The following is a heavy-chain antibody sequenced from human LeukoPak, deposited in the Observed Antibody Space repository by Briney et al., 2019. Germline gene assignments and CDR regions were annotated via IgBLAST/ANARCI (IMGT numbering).Heavy chain of an antibody. CDR3: ASDGTGAGYYYESSSYSS. CDR1: GGSFSGYY. CDR2: INHSGST. J-gene: IGHJ5*01. D-gene: IGHD3-22*01. Sequence: SETLSLTCAVYGGSFSGYYWSWIRQPPGKGLERIGEINHSGSTNYNPSLKRRVTISVDTSKNQFSLKLSSVTAADTAVYYCASDGTGAGYYYESSSYSSWGQGTLVTVSS. V-gene: IGHV4-34*01.